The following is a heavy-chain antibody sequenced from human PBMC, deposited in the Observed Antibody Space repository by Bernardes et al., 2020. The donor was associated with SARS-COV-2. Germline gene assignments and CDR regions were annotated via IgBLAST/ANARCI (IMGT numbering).Heavy chain of an antibody. V-gene: IGHV4-59*01. CDR1: GGSISSYY. CDR3: ARVRAGFDY. CDR2: IYYSGST. J-gene: IGHJ4*02. D-gene: IGHD4-17*01. Sequence: SEALSLTCTVSGGSISSYYWSWIRQPPGKGLEWIGYIYYSGSTNYNPSLKSRVTISVDTSKNQFSLKLSSVTAADTAVYYCARVRAGFDYWGQGTLVTVSS.